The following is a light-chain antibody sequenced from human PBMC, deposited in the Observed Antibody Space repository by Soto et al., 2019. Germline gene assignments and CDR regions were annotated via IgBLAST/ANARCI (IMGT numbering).Light chain of an antibody. V-gene: IGLV2-11*01. CDR2: HVS. CDR3: SSEAGRYTWM. CDR1: SSDVGGYNF. J-gene: IGLJ3*02. Sequence: QSALTQPRSVSGSPGQSVTISCTGTSSDVGGYNFFSWYQQHPGKVPRLLIYHVSQRPSGVPHRFSASRSGNTASLTISGRDADDADDYYWSSEAGRYTWMFGGGTKLTVL.